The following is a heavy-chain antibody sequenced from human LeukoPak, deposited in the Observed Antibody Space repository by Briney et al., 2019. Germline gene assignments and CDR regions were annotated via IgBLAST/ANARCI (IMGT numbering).Heavy chain of an antibody. CDR1: GGSISSSGYY. D-gene: IGHD3-22*01. CDR2: IYYSGST. V-gene: IGHV4-39*01. Sequence: SETLSLTCTVSGGSISSSGYYWGWIRQPSGKGLEWIGSIYYSGSTYYNPSLKSRVTISVDTSKNQFSLKLSSVTAADTAVYYCASRAYYYDSSGYGPFDYWGQGTLVTVSS. CDR3: ASRAYYYDSSGYGPFDY. J-gene: IGHJ4*02.